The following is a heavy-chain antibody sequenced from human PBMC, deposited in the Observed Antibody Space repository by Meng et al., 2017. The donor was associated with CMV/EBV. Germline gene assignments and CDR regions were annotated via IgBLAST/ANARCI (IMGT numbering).Heavy chain of an antibody. J-gene: IGHJ4*02. Sequence: ASVKVSCKASGYTFTSYGISWVRQAPGQGLEWMGWISVYNGNTNYAQKFQGRVTMTTDTSTRTAYMELRSLRSDDTAVYYCARVGPRSSSSRGYFDYWGQGTLVTVPQ. V-gene: IGHV1-18*01. D-gene: IGHD6-13*01. CDR1: GYTFTSYG. CDR3: ARVGPRSSSSRGYFDY. CDR2: ISVYNGNT.